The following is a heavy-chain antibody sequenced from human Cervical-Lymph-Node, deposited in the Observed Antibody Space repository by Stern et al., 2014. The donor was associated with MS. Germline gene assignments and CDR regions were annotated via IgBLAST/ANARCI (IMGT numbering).Heavy chain of an antibody. Sequence: VQLVQSGAEVKKPGASVKVSCKVSGSTLSELSIHWVRQAPGKGLEWIGGLDPEEGETIDAQKFQGRVTMTEDTSTDTAYMELSSLRSEDTAVFYCAAGSEWELVFDYWGQGTLVTVSS. V-gene: IGHV1-24*01. CDR3: AAGSEWELVFDY. D-gene: IGHD4-23*01. J-gene: IGHJ4*02. CDR1: GSTLSELS. CDR2: LDPEEGET.